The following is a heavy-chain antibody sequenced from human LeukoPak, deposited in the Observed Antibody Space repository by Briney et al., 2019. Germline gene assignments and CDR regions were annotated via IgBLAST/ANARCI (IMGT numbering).Heavy chain of an antibody. Sequence: GGSLRLSCAASGFTFDDYAMHWVRQAPGKGLEWVSGISWNSGSIGYADSVKGRFTISRDNAKNSLYLQMSSLRAEDTALYYCAGGSSSWYDYYYMDVWGKGTTVTVSS. CDR1: GFTFDDYA. J-gene: IGHJ6*03. D-gene: IGHD6-13*01. CDR2: ISWNSGSI. V-gene: IGHV3-9*01. CDR3: AGGSSSWYDYYYMDV.